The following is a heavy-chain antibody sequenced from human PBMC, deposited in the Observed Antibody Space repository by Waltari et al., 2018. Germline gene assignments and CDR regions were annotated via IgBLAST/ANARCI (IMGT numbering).Heavy chain of an antibody. CDR2: IRAGGSDK. J-gene: IGHJ4*01. V-gene: IGHV3-33*01. Sequence: QVQLVESGGGVVRPGRSLRLSCETSGVSFDFYGMPWVLQVPGKGLEWVAVIRAGGSDKFYRDSVKGRFTVSRYTSTNTLYLQMDSLRVEDTAVYYCARDLLDQYYDYWGHGTLVTVSS. CDR1: GVSFDFYG. CDR3: ARDLLDQYYDY.